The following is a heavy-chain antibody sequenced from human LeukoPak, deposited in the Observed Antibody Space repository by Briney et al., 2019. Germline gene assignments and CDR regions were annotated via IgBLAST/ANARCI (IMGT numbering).Heavy chain of an antibody. D-gene: IGHD6-13*01. Sequence: SVKVSCKASGGTFSSYAISWVRQAPGQGLEWMGKIIPIFGTANYAQKFQGRVTITTDESTSTAYMELSSLRSEDTAVYYCAREGGIAAAVDYWGQGTLVTVSS. J-gene: IGHJ4*02. V-gene: IGHV1-69*05. CDR2: IIPIFGTA. CDR3: AREGGIAAAVDY. CDR1: GGTFSSYA.